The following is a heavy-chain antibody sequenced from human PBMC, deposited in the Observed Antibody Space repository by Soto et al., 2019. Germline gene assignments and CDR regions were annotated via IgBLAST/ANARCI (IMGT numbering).Heavy chain of an antibody. CDR2: ISAYNGNT. CDR1: AYTFTSYG. D-gene: IGHD5-12*01. J-gene: IGHJ6*02. V-gene: IGHV1-18*04. Sequence: APVKVSCKASAYTFTSYGISWVRQAPGQGLEWMGWISAYNGNTNYAQKLQGRVTMTTDTSTSTAYMELRSLRSDDTAVYYCARDRGMATTSHYDYYYGMDVWGQGTPVTVSS. CDR3: ARDRGMATTSHYDYYYGMDV.